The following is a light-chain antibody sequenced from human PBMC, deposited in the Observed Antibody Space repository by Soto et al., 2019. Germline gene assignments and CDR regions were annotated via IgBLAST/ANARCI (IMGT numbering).Light chain of an antibody. CDR2: GAS. CDR3: QQYDDWPLT. CDR1: QSVGTD. Sequence: EIVMTQSPATLSVSLGERATLSCRASQSVGTDLAWYQQKPGQAPRLLIFGASTRATGIPARFSGSGSGTEFSLTISSLQSEDFAIYYCQQYDDWPLTFGQGTKVDIK. J-gene: IGKJ1*01. V-gene: IGKV3-15*01.